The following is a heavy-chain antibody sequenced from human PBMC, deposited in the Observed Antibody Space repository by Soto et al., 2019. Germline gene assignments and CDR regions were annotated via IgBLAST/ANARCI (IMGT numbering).Heavy chain of an antibody. Sequence: SETLSLTCTVSGGSISSGGYYWSWIRQHPGKGLEWIGYIYYSGSTYYNPSLKSRVTISVDTSKNQFSLKLSSVTAADTAVYYCARDRHGGNSFDYWGQGTLVTVSS. D-gene: IGHD2-15*01. CDR2: IYYSGST. V-gene: IGHV4-31*03. CDR1: GGSISSGGYY. CDR3: ARDRHGGNSFDY. J-gene: IGHJ4*02.